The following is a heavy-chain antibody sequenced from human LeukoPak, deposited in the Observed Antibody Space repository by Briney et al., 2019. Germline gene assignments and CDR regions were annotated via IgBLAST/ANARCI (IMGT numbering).Heavy chain of an antibody. CDR2: INHSGGT. V-gene: IGHV4-34*01. Sequence: SETLSLTCDVYGGSFSGYSWNWIRQPPVKGLEWIGEINHSGGTNYNPSLMSRVTISVDTSKKQFSLKLSSVTAADTAVYYCARGVDYYGVWGQGTLVTVSS. CDR1: GGSFSGYS. J-gene: IGHJ4*02. CDR3: ARGVDYYGV. D-gene: IGHD3-10*01.